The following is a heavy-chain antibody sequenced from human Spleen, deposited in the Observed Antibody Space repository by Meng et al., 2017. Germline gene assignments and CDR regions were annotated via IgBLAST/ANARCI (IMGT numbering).Heavy chain of an antibody. CDR3: AREWEQSYFDY. Sequence: QVQLQVSGPGLVKPSQTLSLTCTVSGGFITSGGYYWSWIRQHPGKGLEWIGYIYYSGSTYYNPSLKSRVTISVDTSKNQFSLKLSSVTAADTAVYYCAREWEQSYFDYWGQGTLVTVSS. CDR2: IYYSGST. CDR1: GGFITSGGYY. V-gene: IGHV4-31*03. D-gene: IGHD1-26*01. J-gene: IGHJ4*02.